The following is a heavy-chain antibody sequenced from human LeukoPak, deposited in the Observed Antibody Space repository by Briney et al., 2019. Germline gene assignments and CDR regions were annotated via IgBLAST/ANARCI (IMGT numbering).Heavy chain of an antibody. V-gene: IGHV3-30*02. CDR1: GFIFSNYG. D-gene: IGHD4-11*01. Sequence: GGSLRLSCAASGFIFSNYGIHWVRQAPGKGLEWVAFIRYDASDKYYADSVKGRFAISRDNAKNSLYPQMNSLRAEDTAVYYCARVLPYDYINRFDRWGQGTLVTVSS. J-gene: IGHJ5*02. CDR3: ARVLPYDYINRFDR. CDR2: IRYDASDK.